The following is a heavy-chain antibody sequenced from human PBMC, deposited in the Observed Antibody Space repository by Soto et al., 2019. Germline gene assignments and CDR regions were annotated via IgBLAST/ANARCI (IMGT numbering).Heavy chain of an antibody. D-gene: IGHD3-10*01. V-gene: IGHV3-30*18. J-gene: IGHJ6*02. CDR2: ISYDGSNK. CDR3: AKESARFGESSYGMDV. CDR1: GFTFSSYG. Sequence: QVQLVESGGGVVQPGRSLRLSCAASGFTFSSYGMHWVRQAPGKGLEWVAVISYDGSNKYYADSVKGRFTISRDNSKNTLYLQMNSLGAEDTAVYYCAKESARFGESSYGMDVWGQGTTVTVSS.